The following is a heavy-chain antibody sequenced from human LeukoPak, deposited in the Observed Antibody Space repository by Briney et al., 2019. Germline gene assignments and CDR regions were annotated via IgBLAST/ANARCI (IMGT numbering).Heavy chain of an antibody. J-gene: IGHJ5*02. CDR2: IRDSGEA. V-gene: IGHV3-66*03. CDR3: ARDRAALQDWVEFDP. Sequence: GGSLRLSCAASGFTVSSNYMSWVRQAPGKGLEWVGLIRDSGEAFYADFVRGRFAISRDESENTLYLQMNSLRVEDTAVYFCARDRAALQDWVEFDPWGQGTPVIVSS. D-gene: IGHD3/OR15-3a*01. CDR1: GFTVSSNY.